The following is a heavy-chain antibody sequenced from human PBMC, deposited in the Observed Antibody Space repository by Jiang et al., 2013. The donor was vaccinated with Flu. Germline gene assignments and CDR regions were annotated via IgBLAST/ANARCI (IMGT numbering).Heavy chain of an antibody. V-gene: IGHV3-53*01. D-gene: IGHD6-19*01. CDR2: IYSDGTI. CDR1: GVTVSSNF. J-gene: IGHJ4*02. Sequence: QLVESGGGLIQPGGSLRLSCAAAGVTVSSNFMTWVRQAPGKGLEWVSIIYSDGTIHYADSVRGRFTISRDNSKNTLYLQMSSLRAEDTAVYYCTTAGAVAVAQFKYYFDYWGQGTLVTVSS. CDR3: TTAGAVAVAQFKYYFDY.